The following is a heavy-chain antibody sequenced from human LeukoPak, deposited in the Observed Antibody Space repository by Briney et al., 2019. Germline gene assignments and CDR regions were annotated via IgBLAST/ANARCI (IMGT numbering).Heavy chain of an antibody. CDR1: GFTFSSYR. CDR2: FSSSSSTI. Sequence: GGSLRLSCAASGFTFSSYRMNWVRQAPGKGLEWVSYFSSSSSTIYYADSVKGRFTISRDNAKNSLYLQMNSLRAEDTAVYYCARDRWGYFDWLPHDAFDIWGQGTMVTVSS. D-gene: IGHD3-9*01. CDR3: ARDRWGYFDWLPHDAFDI. V-gene: IGHV3-48*04. J-gene: IGHJ3*02.